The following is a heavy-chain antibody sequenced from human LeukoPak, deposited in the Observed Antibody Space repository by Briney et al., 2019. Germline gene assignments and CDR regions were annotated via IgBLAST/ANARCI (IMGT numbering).Heavy chain of an antibody. D-gene: IGHD1-7*01. Sequence: GGSLRLSCAASGFTFSNYAMSWVRQAPGKGLEWVSSVSSTGGTTYYADSVKGRFTISRDNSKNMLYLQMNSLRAEDTAVYYCAKGSNWNYLYYFDYWGQGTLVTVAS. CDR2: VSSTGGTT. CDR3: AKGSNWNYLYYFDY. J-gene: IGHJ4*02. V-gene: IGHV3-23*01. CDR1: GFTFSNYA.